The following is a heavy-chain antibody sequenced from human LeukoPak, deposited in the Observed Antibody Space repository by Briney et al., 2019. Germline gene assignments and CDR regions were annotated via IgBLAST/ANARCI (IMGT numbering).Heavy chain of an antibody. V-gene: IGHV1-18*01. CDR1: GYTFTSYG. D-gene: IGHD1-26*01. CDR3: ARISCSGSYCGEYYFDY. CDR2: ISAYNGNT. Sequence: ASVKVSCKASGYTFTSYGISWVRQAPGQGLEWMGWISAYNGNTNYAQKLQGRVTMTTDTSTSTAYMELRSLRSDDTAVYYCARISCSGSYCGEYYFDYWGQGTLSPSPQ. J-gene: IGHJ4*02.